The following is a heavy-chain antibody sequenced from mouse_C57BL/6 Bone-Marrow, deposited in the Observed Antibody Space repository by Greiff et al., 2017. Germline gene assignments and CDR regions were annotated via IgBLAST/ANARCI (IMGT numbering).Heavy chain of an antibody. V-gene: IGHV1-81*01. CDR1: GYTFTSSG. CDR3: ARRVLNWSDY. J-gene: IGHJ2*01. Sequence: QVQLQQSGAELARPGASVKLSCKASGYTFTSSGISWVKQRTGQGLEWIGEIYPRSGNPYFNEKFKGKATLTADKSASTAYMELRSLTSEDSAVYFCARRVLNWSDYWGQGTTLTVAS. D-gene: IGHD4-1*01. CDR2: IYPRSGNP.